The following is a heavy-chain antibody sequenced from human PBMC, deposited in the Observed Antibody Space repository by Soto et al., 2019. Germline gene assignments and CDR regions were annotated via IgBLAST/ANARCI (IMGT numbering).Heavy chain of an antibody. CDR3: ARSREIIASAGSFDY. J-gene: IGHJ4*02. CDR1: GFTFSSHV. V-gene: IGHV3-23*01. D-gene: IGHD6-25*01. CDR2: ISTGGGST. Sequence: EVHLLESGGGLVQPGGSLRLSCAASGFTFSSHVMSWVRQAPGKGLEWVSGISTGGGSTDYADSVKGRFTISRDNSKNTLHLQMKSLRAEDTAVYYSARSREIIASAGSFDYWGQGTLVTVSS.